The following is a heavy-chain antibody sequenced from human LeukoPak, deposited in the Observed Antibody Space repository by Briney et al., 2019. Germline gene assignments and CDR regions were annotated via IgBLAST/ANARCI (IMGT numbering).Heavy chain of an antibody. CDR3: AKSKGQGYCTNGVCYGGFDY. D-gene: IGHD2-8*01. CDR2: ISGSGGST. V-gene: IGHV3-23*01. Sequence: GGSLRLSCAASGFTFSSYAMSWVRQAPGKGLEWVSAISGSGGSTYYADSVKGRFTISRDNSKNALYPQMNSLRAEDTAVYYCAKSKGQGYCTNGVCYGGFDYWGQGTLVTVSS. J-gene: IGHJ4*02. CDR1: GFTFSSYA.